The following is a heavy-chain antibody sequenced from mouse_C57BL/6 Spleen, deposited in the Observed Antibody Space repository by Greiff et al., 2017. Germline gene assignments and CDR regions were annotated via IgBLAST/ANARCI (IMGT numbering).Heavy chain of an antibody. J-gene: IGHJ2*01. D-gene: IGHD1-1*01. CDR1: GYSFTGYY. Sequence: EVQLQQSGPELVKPGASVKISCKASGYSFTGYYMNWVKQSPEKSLEWIGEINPSTGGTTYNQQFKAQATLTVDKSSSTAYMQLKSLTSVDSAVYSCARSAKVSSTDYFDYWGQGTTLTVSS. CDR3: ARSAKVSSTDYFDY. V-gene: IGHV1-42*01. CDR2: INPSTGGT.